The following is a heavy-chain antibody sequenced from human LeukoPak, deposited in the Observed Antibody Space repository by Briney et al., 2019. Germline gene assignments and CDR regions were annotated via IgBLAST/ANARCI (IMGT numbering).Heavy chain of an antibody. J-gene: IGHJ6*03. V-gene: IGHV3-7*01. CDR1: EFSFSTYW. CDR3: ARSPAGDAWPPAYYMDV. Sequence: RGSLRLSCAASEFSFSTYWMSWVRQAPGKGLEWVANIKEDGTEKYYVGSVKGRFTISRDNAKKSLYLQMNSLRDDDTAVYFCARSPAGDAWPPAYYMDVWGKGTTVTVSS. D-gene: IGHD3-10*01. CDR2: IKEDGTEK.